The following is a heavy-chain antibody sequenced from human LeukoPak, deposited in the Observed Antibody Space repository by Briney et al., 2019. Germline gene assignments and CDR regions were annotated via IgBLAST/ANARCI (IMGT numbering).Heavy chain of an antibody. CDR2: INPNSGGT. CDR1: GYTFTCYY. V-gene: IGHV1-2*02. D-gene: IGHD3-10*01. Sequence: ASVKVSCKASGYTFTCYYMHWVRQAPGQGLEWMGWINPNSGGTNYAQKFQGRVTMTRDTSISTAYMELSRLRSDDTAVYYCARDPGRVGEGDAFDIWGQGTMVTVSS. CDR3: ARDPGRVGEGDAFDI. J-gene: IGHJ3*02.